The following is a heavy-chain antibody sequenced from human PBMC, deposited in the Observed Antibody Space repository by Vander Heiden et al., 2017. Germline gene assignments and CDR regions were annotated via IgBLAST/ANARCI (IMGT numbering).Heavy chain of an antibody. Sequence: QVHLQESGPGLVKPSQTLSLTCTVSGGSISSGAYYWSWIRQHPGKGLEWIGYIYYSGSTYYNPSLKSRLTISVDTSKSQFSLILSSVTAADTAVYYCARGTGTSYDYWGQGTLVTVSS. D-gene: IGHD1-1*01. CDR1: GGSISSGAYY. CDR3: ARGTGTSYDY. J-gene: IGHJ4*02. CDR2: IYYSGST. V-gene: IGHV4-31*03.